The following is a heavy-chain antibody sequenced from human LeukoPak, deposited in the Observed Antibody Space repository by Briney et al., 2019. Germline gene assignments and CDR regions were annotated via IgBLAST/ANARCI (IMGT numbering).Heavy chain of an antibody. CDR3: AKDLLLWFGPYYFDY. V-gene: IGHV3-23*01. D-gene: IGHD3-10*01. CDR2: ISGSGGST. J-gene: IGHJ4*02. Sequence: AGGSLRLSCAASGFTFSSYAMSWVRQAPGKGLEWVSAISGSGGSTYYADSVKGRFTISRDNSKNTLYLQMNSLRAEDTAVYYCAKDLLLWFGPYYFDYWGQGTLVTVSS. CDR1: GFTFSSYA.